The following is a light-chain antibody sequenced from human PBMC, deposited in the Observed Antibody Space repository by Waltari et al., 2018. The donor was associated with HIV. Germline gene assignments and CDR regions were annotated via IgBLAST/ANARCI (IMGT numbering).Light chain of an antibody. CDR3: QQYGSSPYT. V-gene: IGKV3-20*01. CDR1: QSVTSTY. Sequence: EIVLTQSPGTLSLSPGERAILSCKTSQSVTSTYLAWYQQKPGQAPRLLIYGTSSRATGIPDRFSGSGSGTDFTLTVSRLEPAEFAVYYCQQYGSSPYTFGQGTKLEI. CDR2: GTS. J-gene: IGKJ2*01.